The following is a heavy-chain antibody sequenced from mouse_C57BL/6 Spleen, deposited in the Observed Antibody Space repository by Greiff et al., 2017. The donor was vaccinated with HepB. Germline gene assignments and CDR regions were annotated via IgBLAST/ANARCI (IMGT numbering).Heavy chain of an antibody. V-gene: IGHV1-81*01. J-gene: IGHJ4*01. CDR2: IYPRSGNT. D-gene: IGHD3-2*02. Sequence: QVHVKQSGAELARPGASVKLSCKASGYTFTSYGISWVKQRTGQGLEWIGEIYPRSGNTYYNEKFKGKATLTADKSSSTAYMELRSLTSEDSAVYFCARSKTAQATGAMDYWGQGTSVTVSS. CDR3: ARSKTAQATGAMDY. CDR1: GYTFTSYG.